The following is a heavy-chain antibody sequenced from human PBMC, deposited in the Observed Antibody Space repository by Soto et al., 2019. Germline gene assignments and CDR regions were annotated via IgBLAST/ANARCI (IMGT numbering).Heavy chain of an antibody. CDR2: ISAYNGNT. CDR1: GYTFSSYH. CDR3: ARDLPPVEY. Sequence: QIQLVQSGAEVKKPGASVKVSCKASGYTFSSYHITWVRQAPGQGLEWMGWISAYNGNTNYAQNLQGRVTMTTDPSKSTAYMELRSMRSDDTAVYYCARDLPPVEYWGQGTLVTVSS. J-gene: IGHJ4*02. V-gene: IGHV1-18*01.